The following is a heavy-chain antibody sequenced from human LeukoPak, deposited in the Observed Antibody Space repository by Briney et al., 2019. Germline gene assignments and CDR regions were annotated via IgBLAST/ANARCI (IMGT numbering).Heavy chain of an antibody. CDR1: GGSVSSGSYY. Sequence: SETLSLTCTVSGGSVSSGSYYWSWIRQPPGKGLEWIGYIYYSGSTNYNPSLKSRVTISVDTSKNQFSLKLSSVTAADTAVYYCARAKYSSSPHYWGQGTLVTVSS. J-gene: IGHJ4*02. V-gene: IGHV4-61*01. D-gene: IGHD6-6*01. CDR2: IYYSGST. CDR3: ARAKYSSSPHY.